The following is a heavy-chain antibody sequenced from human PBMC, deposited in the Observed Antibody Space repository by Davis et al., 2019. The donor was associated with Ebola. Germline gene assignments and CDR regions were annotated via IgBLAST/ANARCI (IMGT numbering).Heavy chain of an antibody. Sequence: MPSETLSLTCTVSGGSISSSSYYWGWIRQPPGKGLEWIAEINHSGSTNYNPSLKSRVTISVDTSKNHFFLKLTSVTAADTAVYYCARHGYDFWPEDYWGQGTLVTVSS. D-gene: IGHD3/OR15-3a*01. CDR3: ARHGYDFWPEDY. V-gene: IGHV4-39*01. CDR1: GGSISSSSYY. J-gene: IGHJ4*02. CDR2: INHSGST.